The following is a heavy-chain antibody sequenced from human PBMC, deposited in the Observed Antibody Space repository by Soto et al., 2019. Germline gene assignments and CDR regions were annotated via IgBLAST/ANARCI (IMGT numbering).Heavy chain of an antibody. CDR2: ISSSSSTI. CDR3: AREFDSSSWYVYGY. CDR1: GFTFSSYS. D-gene: IGHD6-13*01. Sequence: EVQLVESGGGLVQPGGSLRLSCAASGFTFSSYSMNWVRQAPGKGLEWVSYISSSSSTIYYADSVKGRFTISRDNAKKSLSLQMNSLRAEDTAVYYCAREFDSSSWYVYGYWGQGTLVTVSS. V-gene: IGHV3-48*01. J-gene: IGHJ4*02.